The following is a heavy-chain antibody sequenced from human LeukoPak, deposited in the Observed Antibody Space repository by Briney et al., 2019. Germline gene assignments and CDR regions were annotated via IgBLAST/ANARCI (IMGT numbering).Heavy chain of an antibody. D-gene: IGHD1-1*01. CDR2: IRQDGLET. V-gene: IGHV3-7*05. CDR3: AKYLGYSFDY. J-gene: IGHJ4*02. CDR1: GLTYTNYW. Sequence: GGSLRLSCAASGLTYTNYWMSWVRQAPGKGLEWVANIRQDGLETYYVDSVRGRFTISRDNAKNSLYLQMNSLRAEDTAVYYCAKYLGYSFDYWGQGTLVTVSS.